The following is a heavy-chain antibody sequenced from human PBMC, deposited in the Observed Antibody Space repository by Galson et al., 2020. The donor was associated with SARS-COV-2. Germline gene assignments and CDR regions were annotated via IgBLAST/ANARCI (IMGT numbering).Heavy chain of an antibody. V-gene: IGHV1-46*03. CDR2: INPSGGTK. Sequence: ASVKVSRKASGYTFTNYYMHWVRQAPGRGLEWMGIINPSGGTKAYAQKFQGRVTMTRDTSTSTVYMELSSLRSEDTAVYYCAREYYYDSSEDYYGIDVRGQGTTVTVSS. CDR1: GYTFTNYY. J-gene: IGHJ6*02. D-gene: IGHD3-22*01. CDR3: AREYYYDSSEDYYGIDV.